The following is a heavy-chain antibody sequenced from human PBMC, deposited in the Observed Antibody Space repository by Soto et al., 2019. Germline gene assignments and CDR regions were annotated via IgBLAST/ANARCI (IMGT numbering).Heavy chain of an antibody. CDR1: GGSISSSSYY. J-gene: IGHJ5*02. Sequence: PSETLSLTCTVSGGSISSSSYYWGWIRQPQGKGMEWIGSIYYSGSTYYNTSLKSRVTISVDTSKNQFSLKLSSVTAADTAVYYCARGRAPARMQLVRPNSSVLDPWGQGTLVTVSS. D-gene: IGHD6-13*01. CDR2: IYYSGST. CDR3: ARGRAPARMQLVRPNSSVLDP. V-gene: IGHV4-39*07.